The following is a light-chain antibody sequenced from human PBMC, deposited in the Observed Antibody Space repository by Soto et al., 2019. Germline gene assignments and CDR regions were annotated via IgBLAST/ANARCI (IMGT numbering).Light chain of an antibody. J-gene: IGKJ5*01. CDR2: AAS. CDR3: QQLNSYPLT. V-gene: IGKV1-9*01. Sequence: DIQLTQSPSFLSASIGDRVTITCRASQGINNYLAWYQQRPGTAPKVLIYAASSLQSGVPARFSGSGSGTEFSLTISSLLPEDFAIYYCQQLNSYPLTFGQGTRLEIK. CDR1: QGINNY.